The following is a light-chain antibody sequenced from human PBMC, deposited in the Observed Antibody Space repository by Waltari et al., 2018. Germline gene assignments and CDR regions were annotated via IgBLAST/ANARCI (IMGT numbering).Light chain of an antibody. Sequence: QSALTQPAPVSGSPGQSITISCTGTSSDLGGYTYVSWYQRHPGKAPRLMIYDVSKRPSGVSNRFSVSKSGNRASLTISGLQAEDEADYYCCSYAGRSPVVFGGGTKLTVL. V-gene: IGLV2-23*02. CDR2: DVS. CDR1: SSDLGGYTY. J-gene: IGLJ2*01. CDR3: CSYAGRSPVV.